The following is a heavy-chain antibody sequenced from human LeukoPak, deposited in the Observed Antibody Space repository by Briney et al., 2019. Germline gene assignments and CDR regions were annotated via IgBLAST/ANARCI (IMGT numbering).Heavy chain of an antibody. J-gene: IGHJ4*02. D-gene: IGHD5-18*01. Sequence: GGSLRLSCAASGFTVSSSYMSWVRQAPGKGLEWVSLIYSGGSTYYAASVKGRFTISRDNSKNTLYLQMNSLRPEDTAVYYCAKGYNYAYEYWGQGTLVTVPS. CDR2: IYSGGST. CDR3: AKGYNYAYEY. V-gene: IGHV3-53*01. CDR1: GFTVSSSY.